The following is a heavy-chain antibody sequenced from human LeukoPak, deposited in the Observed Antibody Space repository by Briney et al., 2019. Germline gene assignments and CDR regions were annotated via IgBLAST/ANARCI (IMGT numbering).Heavy chain of an antibody. CDR2: INPDGSTT. V-gene: IGHV3-74*01. J-gene: IGHJ3*02. D-gene: IGHD2/OR15-2a*01. Sequence: PGGSLRLSCAASGFTSSSYWMYWVRQAPGKRLLWVSAINPDGSTTSYVDSVKGRFSISRDNAKNTLYLQMNSLRVEDTAVYYCVSTQNYPSEIWGQGTMVTVSS. CDR1: GFTSSSYW. CDR3: VSTQNYPSEI.